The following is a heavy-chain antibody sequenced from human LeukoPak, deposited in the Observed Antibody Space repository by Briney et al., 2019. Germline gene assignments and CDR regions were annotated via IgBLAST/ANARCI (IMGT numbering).Heavy chain of an antibody. Sequence: PGGSLRLSCTASGFTFSTYWINWVRQSPGKGLVWVALINGDGSTTTHADSVKGRFTNSRDNAKNTAYLQMNSLRDEDTAVYFCARDYAGSPDYWGQGTLVTVSA. CDR3: ARDYAGSPDY. J-gene: IGHJ4*02. D-gene: IGHD3-10*01. CDR2: INGDGSTT. V-gene: IGHV3-74*03. CDR1: GFTFSTYW.